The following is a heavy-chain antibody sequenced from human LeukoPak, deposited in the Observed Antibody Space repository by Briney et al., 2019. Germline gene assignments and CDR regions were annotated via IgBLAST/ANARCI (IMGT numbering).Heavy chain of an antibody. V-gene: IGHV1-69*13. D-gene: IGHD4-17*01. CDR1: GGTFSSYA. J-gene: IGHJ6*03. Sequence: SVKVSCKASGGTFSSYAISWVRQAPGQGLEWMGGIIPIFGTANYAQKFQGRVTITADESTSTAYMELSGLRSEDTAVYYCASTVTYYYYYYYMDVWGKGTTVTVSS. CDR3: ASTVTYYYYYYYMDV. CDR2: IIPIFGTA.